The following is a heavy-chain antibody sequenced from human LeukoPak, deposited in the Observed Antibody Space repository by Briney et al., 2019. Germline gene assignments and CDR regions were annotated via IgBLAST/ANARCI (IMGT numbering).Heavy chain of an antibody. CDR2: INIDGSST. CDR1: GLTLSRYW. J-gene: IGHJ6*03. Sequence: GGSLRLSCAASGLTLSRYWMTWVRQAPGKGLVWVSRINIDGSSTSYADSVKGRFTFSRDNGRNSLFLQMNNLRAEDTAVYYCARNPGIAASRGFFYYMDVWGKGTTVTVSS. D-gene: IGHD6-6*01. V-gene: IGHV3-74*01. CDR3: ARNPGIAASRGFFYYMDV.